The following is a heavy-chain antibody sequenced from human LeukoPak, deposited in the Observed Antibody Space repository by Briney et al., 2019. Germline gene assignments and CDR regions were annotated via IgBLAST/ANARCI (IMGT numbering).Heavy chain of an antibody. D-gene: IGHD4-17*01. V-gene: IGHV3-66*03. CDR3: ARDRAVTQDWVEFDP. Sequence: GGSLRLSCAGSGFSVSNYYMSWVRQAPGKGREWGSLIRDSGETFYADSVKGRFPISRDNSKNTMYLQMNRLRVEDTAVYFCARDRAVTQDWVEFDPWGQGTLVTVSS. J-gene: IGHJ5*02. CDR1: GFSVSNYY. CDR2: IRDSGET.